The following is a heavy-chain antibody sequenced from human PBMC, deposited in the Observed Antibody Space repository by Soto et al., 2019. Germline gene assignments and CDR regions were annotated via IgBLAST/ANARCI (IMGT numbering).Heavy chain of an antibody. CDR1: GGTLNSYT. CDR2: IIPVFGTT. J-gene: IGHJ4*02. V-gene: IGHV1-69*01. D-gene: IGHD1-1*01. CDR3: SISNSYGRGDF. Sequence: QVQLVQAGAEVKKPGSSVRVSCKASGGTLNSYTISWVRQAPGQGLEWMGGIIPVFGTTDYAQKFQCRVTITADQSTGTAYLDLFSMRSEDTAIYYCSISNSYGRGDFWGQGTLVTVSS.